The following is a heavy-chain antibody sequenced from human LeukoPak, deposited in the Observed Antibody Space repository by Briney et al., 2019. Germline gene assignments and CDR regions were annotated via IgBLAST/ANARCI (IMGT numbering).Heavy chain of an antibody. V-gene: IGHV3-30*04. Sequence: PGGSLRLSCAASGFTFSSYAMHWVRQAPGKGLEWVAVISYDGSNKYYADSVKGRFTISRDNSKNTLYLQMNSLRAEDTAVYYCAKDNEWELHFDYWGQGTLVTVSS. J-gene: IGHJ4*02. CDR3: AKDNEWELHFDY. CDR2: ISYDGSNK. D-gene: IGHD1-26*01. CDR1: GFTFSSYA.